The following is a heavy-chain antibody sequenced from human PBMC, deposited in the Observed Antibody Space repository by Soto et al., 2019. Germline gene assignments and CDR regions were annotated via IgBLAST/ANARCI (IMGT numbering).Heavy chain of an antibody. Sequence: SETLSLTCAVYGGSFSGYYWSWIRQPPGKGLEWIGEINHSGSTNYNPSLKSRVTISVDTSKNQFSLKLSSVTASDTAMYYCARHGFVAAAPLWGYYYAMDVWGQGTTVTVSS. CDR3: ARHGFVAAAPLWGYYYAMDV. CDR2: INHSGST. V-gene: IGHV4-34*01. D-gene: IGHD2-15*01. CDR1: GGSFSGYY. J-gene: IGHJ6*02.